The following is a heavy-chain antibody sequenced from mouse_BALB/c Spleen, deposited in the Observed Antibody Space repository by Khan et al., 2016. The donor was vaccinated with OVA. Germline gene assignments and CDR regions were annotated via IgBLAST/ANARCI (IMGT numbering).Heavy chain of an antibody. CDR3: TRGGYSSFAY. V-gene: IGHV1-5*01. J-gene: IGHJ3*01. CDR1: GYSFTSYL. D-gene: IGHD1-3*01. CDR2: IFPGNSDT. Sequence: VQLQQSGTVLARPGASVKMSCKASGYSFTSYLIHWVKQRPGQGLEWIGDIFPGNSDTSYNQKFKVRAKLTAGTSATTAYMELSSLTNEDSAVYYCTRGGYSSFAYWGQGTLVTVSA.